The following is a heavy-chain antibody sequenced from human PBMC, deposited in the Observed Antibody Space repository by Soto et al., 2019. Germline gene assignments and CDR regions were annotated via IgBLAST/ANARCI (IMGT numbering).Heavy chain of an antibody. J-gene: IGHJ4*02. D-gene: IGHD3-16*01. CDR1: GGTFSTFG. CDR3: ARTAPMDAGDKYYYDF. V-gene: IGHV1-69*01. Sequence: QVQLVQSGAEVKKTGSSVKVSCKTSGGTFSTFGISWVRQAPGQGLEWMGEIIPFFGTAEYSQKFEDRITITADESTNTVYMDLRSLTSEDTAIYYCARTAPMDAGDKYYYDFWGQGALVTVSS. CDR2: IIPFFGTA.